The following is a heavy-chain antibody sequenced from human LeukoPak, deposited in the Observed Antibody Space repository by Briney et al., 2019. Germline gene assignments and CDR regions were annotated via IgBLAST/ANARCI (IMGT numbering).Heavy chain of an antibody. D-gene: IGHD5-24*01. Sequence: GGSLRLSCAVSGFTFSNYWMHWVRQASGMGLVWVSRINTDGRTTSYADSVKGRFTISRDNAKNILYLEVNSLRTDDTAVYYCARGGLEPVDYWGQGTLVTVSS. CDR1: GFTFSNYW. J-gene: IGHJ4*02. V-gene: IGHV3-74*01. CDR2: INTDGRTT. CDR3: ARGGLEPVDY.